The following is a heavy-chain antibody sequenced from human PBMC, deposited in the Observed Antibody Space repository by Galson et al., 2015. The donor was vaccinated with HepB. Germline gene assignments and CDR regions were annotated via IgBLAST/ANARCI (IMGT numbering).Heavy chain of an antibody. D-gene: IGHD3-16*01. CDR1: GFTFSNYA. V-gene: IGHV3-23*01. Sequence: SLRLSCAASGFTFSNYAMIWVRQAPGKGLEWVSAINSYGGGTYYTDSVKGRFTISRDSSKNTLYLHMNSLRAEDTAVYYCAKLGGGLHSGMDVWGQGTTVTVSS. CDR2: INSYGGGT. J-gene: IGHJ6*02. CDR3: AKLGGGLHSGMDV.